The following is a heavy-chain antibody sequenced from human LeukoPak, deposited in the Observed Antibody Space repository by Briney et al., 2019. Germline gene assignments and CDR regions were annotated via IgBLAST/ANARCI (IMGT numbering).Heavy chain of an antibody. D-gene: IGHD6-19*01. V-gene: IGHV4-39*07. CDR1: GGSISSSTYY. J-gene: IGHJ6*03. CDR3: ARDKRVAVAGTYIYYYYMDV. Sequence: SETLSLTCTVSGGSISSSTYYWGWIRQPPGKGLEWIGNIYYSGGTYNNPSLKSRVTMSVDTSKNQFSLKLSSVTAADTAVYYCARDKRVAVAGTYIYYYYMDVWGNGTTVTISS. CDR2: IYYSGGT.